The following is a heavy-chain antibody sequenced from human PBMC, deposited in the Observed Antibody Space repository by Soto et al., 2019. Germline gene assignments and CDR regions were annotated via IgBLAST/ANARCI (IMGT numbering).Heavy chain of an antibody. CDR2: ITPIFGTS. J-gene: IGHJ2*01. Sequence: SVKVSCKASGGTFTSFAVSWVRQAPGQGLEWMGGITPIFGTSNYAQKFQGRVTITADESTSTTYMELSSLTSEDTAVYYCARGPNEWEQRRLLWYFDLWGRGTLVTVSS. D-gene: IGHD1-26*01. V-gene: IGHV1-69*13. CDR1: GGTFTSFA. CDR3: ARGPNEWEQRRLLWYFDL.